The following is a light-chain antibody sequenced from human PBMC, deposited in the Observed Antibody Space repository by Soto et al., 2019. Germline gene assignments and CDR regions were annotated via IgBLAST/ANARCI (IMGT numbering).Light chain of an antibody. V-gene: IGKV3-11*01. Sequence: EIVLTQFPATLSLSPGERATLSCRASQSISIYLAWYQQKPGQAPSLLIYDASNRATGIPARFSGSGSGTDFTLTISSLEPEDFATYYCQQRYSWPLTCGGGTKVEIK. CDR1: QSISIY. CDR2: DAS. J-gene: IGKJ4*01. CDR3: QQRYSWPLT.